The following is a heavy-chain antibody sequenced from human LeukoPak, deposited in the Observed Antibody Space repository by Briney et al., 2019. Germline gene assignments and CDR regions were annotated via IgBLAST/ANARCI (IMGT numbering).Heavy chain of an antibody. V-gene: IGHV3-30-3*01. CDR3: ARDRSRDYSCDY. Sequence: GGSLRLSCAASGFTFSSHAMHWVRQAPGKGLEGVAFISYDGSIKYYADSVKGRFTISRDNSKNTLYLQMSRLRTEDTAVYYCARDRSRDYSCDYWGQGTLVSVSS. J-gene: IGHJ4*02. CDR1: GFTFSSHA. D-gene: IGHD3-22*01. CDR2: ISYDGSIK.